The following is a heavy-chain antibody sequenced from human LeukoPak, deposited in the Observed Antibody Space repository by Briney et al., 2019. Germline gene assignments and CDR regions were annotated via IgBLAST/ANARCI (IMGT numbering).Heavy chain of an antibody. CDR1: GFIFEDSG. CDR2: INWICETT. CDR3: ARGYTSGGVDH. Sequence: GGSLRLSCAASGFIFEDSGMSWVRQAPGQGVEWVSVINWICETTSYAASVEGRFTISRDNAKKALYLQMNSLRAEDTALYYCARGYTSGGVDHWGQGTLVTVSS. J-gene: IGHJ4*02. V-gene: IGHV3-20*04. D-gene: IGHD6-25*01.